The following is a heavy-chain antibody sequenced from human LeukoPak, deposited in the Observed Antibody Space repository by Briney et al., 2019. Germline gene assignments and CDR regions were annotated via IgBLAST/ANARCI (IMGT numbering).Heavy chain of an antibody. Sequence: ASVKVSCKASGYTFTGYYMHWVRQAPGQGLEWMGWINPNSGGTNYAQKFQGRVTVTRDTSISTAYMELSRLRSDDTAVYYCARSVDTAMAVDYWGQGTLVTGPS. CDR2: INPNSGGT. D-gene: IGHD5-18*01. CDR1: GYTFTGYY. CDR3: ARSVDTAMAVDY. V-gene: IGHV1-2*02. J-gene: IGHJ4*02.